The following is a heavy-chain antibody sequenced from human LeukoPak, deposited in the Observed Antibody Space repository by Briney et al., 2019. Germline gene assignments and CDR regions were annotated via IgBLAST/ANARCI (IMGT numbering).Heavy chain of an antibody. Sequence: SQTLSLTCAVSGGSISSGGYSWSWIRQPPGKGLEWIGYIYHSGSTYYNPSLKSRATISVDRSKNQFSLKLSSVTAADTAVYYCARGYSYTNFDYWGQGTLVTVSS. CDR2: IYHSGST. CDR3: ARGYSYTNFDY. D-gene: IGHD5-18*01. CDR1: GGSISSGGYS. J-gene: IGHJ4*02. V-gene: IGHV4-30-2*01.